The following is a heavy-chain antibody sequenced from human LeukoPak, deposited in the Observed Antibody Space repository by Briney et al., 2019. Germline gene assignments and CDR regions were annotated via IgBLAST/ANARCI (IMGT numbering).Heavy chain of an antibody. J-gene: IGHJ4*02. CDR2: FDPEDGET. CDR3: ATAPIVGATFFDY. D-gene: IGHD1-26*01. V-gene: IGHV1-24*01. CDR1: EYTLTELS. Sequence: GASVKLSCKVSEYTLTELSMHWVRQAPGKGLEWMGGFDPEDGETIYAQKFQGRVTMTEDTSTDTAYMELSSLRSEDTAVYYCATAPIVGATFFDYWGQGTLVTVSS.